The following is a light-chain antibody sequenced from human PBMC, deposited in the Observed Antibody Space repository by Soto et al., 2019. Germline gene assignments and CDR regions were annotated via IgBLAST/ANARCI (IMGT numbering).Light chain of an antibody. CDR2: DDS. J-gene: IGLJ2*01. Sequence: QSVLTQPASVSGSPGQSITISCTGTSSDVGGYNYVSWYQQHPGKAPKLMISDDSNRPSGVSNRFSGSKSGNTASLTISGLQAEDEADYYCSSYTSSSTLVFGGGTKLTGL. V-gene: IGLV2-14*01. CDR3: SSYTSSSTLV. CDR1: SSDVGGYNY.